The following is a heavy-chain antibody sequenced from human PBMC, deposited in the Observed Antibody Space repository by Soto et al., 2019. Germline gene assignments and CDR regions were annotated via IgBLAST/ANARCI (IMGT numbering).Heavy chain of an antibody. D-gene: IGHD4-17*01. CDR3: AKVYYGDSGRYFDY. V-gene: IGHV3-23*01. Sequence: GGSLRLSCAASGFTFSSYAMSWVRQAPGKGLEWVSAISGSGGRTYYADSVKGRFTISRDNSKNTLYVQMNSLRAEDTAMYYCAKVYYGDSGRYFDYWGRGTLVTVSS. CDR2: ISGSGGRT. CDR1: GFTFSSYA. J-gene: IGHJ4*02.